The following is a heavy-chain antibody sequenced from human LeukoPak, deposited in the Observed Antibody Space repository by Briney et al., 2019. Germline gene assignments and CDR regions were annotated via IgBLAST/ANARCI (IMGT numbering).Heavy chain of an antibody. D-gene: IGHD3-10*01. V-gene: IGHV4-39*01. CDR3: ARLTYYYGSGTYPWFDP. Sequence: SETLSLTCAVYGDSFSGYYWTWVRQPPGKGLEWIGSIYYSGNTYYSPSLKSRVTISVDTSNNQFSLRLTSVTAADTAVYYCARLTYYYGSGTYPWFDPWGQGTLVTVSS. CDR2: IYYSGNT. J-gene: IGHJ5*02. CDR1: GDSFSGYY.